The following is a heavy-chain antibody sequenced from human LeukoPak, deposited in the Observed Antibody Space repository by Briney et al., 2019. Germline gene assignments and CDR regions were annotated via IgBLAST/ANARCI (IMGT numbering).Heavy chain of an antibody. Sequence: SETLSLTCAVSGGSISSYYWSWIRQPPGKGLEWIGYLYYTGTTNYNPPVKSRVTISVDTSKNQFSLKLRSVTAADTAVYYCARNKEYQLPGDWGQGTLVTVSS. D-gene: IGHD2-2*01. J-gene: IGHJ4*02. V-gene: IGHV4-59*01. CDR1: GGSISSYY. CDR2: LYYTGTT. CDR3: ARNKEYQLPGD.